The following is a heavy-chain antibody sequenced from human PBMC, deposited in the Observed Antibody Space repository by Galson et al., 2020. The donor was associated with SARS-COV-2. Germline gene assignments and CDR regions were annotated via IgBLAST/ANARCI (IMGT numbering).Heavy chain of an antibody. CDR1: GFTFGTYD. J-gene: IGHJ4*02. CDR3: AKLGLIYCSGGDCYFDS. CDR2: IGDTAIDT. V-gene: IGHV3-23*01. D-gene: IGHD2-15*01. Sequence: GESLKISCAASGFTFGTYDMAWVRQAPGQGLEWVSGIGDTAIDTYYADSVKGRFTISRDNSNDMLYLQMNSLRVDDSAVYYCAKLGLIYCSGGDCYFDSWGRGTLVTVSS.